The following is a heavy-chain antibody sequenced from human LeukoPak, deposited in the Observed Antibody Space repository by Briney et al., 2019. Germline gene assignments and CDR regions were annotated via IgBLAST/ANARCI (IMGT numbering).Heavy chain of an antibody. D-gene: IGHD1-26*01. CDR3: ARPSAYSPDGFDV. Sequence: GGSLRLSCAASGFTFSSFSMNWVRQAPGKWLEWVSSISSSFNYLYYAASVKGRFTISRDNAKNSLYLQMNSLRAEDTAVYYCARPSAYSPDGFDVWGQGTMVTISS. CDR2: ISSSFNYL. J-gene: IGHJ3*01. V-gene: IGHV3-21*01. CDR1: GFTFSSFS.